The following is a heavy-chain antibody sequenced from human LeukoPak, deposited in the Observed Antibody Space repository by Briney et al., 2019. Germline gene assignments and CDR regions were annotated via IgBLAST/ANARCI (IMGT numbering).Heavy chain of an antibody. D-gene: IGHD4-17*01. CDR3: ATDLGPLGDPRGLDY. Sequence: ASVKVSCKVSGYTLTELSMHWVRQAPGKGLEWMGGFDPEDGETIYAQKFQGRVTMTEDTSTDTAYVELSSLRSEDTAVYYCATDLGPLGDPRGLDYWGQGTLVTVSS. CDR2: FDPEDGET. J-gene: IGHJ4*02. V-gene: IGHV1-24*01. CDR1: GYTLTELS.